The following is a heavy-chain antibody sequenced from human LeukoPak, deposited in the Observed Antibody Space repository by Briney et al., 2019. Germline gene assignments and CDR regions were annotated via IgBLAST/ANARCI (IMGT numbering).Heavy chain of an antibody. V-gene: IGHV1-18*01. D-gene: IGHD1-26*01. Sequence: AASVKVSCKASGYTFTSYGISWVRQAPGQGLEWMGWISAYNSNTNYAQKLQGRVTMTTDTSTSTAYMELRSLRSDDTAVYYCASISRATNAFDIWGQGTMVTVSS. CDR3: ASISRATNAFDI. J-gene: IGHJ3*02. CDR2: ISAYNSNT. CDR1: GYTFTSYG.